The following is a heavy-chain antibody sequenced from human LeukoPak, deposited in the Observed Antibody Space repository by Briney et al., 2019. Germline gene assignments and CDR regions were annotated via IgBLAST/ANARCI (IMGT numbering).Heavy chain of an antibody. D-gene: IGHD3-10*01. V-gene: IGHV4-34*01. Sequence: PSETLSLTCAVYGGSFSGYYWSWIRQPPGKGLEWIGEINHSGSTNYNPSLKSRVTISVDTSKNQFSLKLSSVTAADTAMYYCTRANGYGLIDYWGQGTLVTVSS. CDR1: GGSFSGYY. CDR3: TRANGYGLIDY. CDR2: INHSGST. J-gene: IGHJ4*02.